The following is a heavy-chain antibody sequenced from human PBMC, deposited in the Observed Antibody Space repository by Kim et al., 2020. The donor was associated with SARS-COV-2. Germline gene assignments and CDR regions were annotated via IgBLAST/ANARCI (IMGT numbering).Heavy chain of an antibody. V-gene: IGHV3-21*01. CDR1: GFTFSTCT. CDR2: ISGSSIYI. D-gene: IGHD4-17*01. CDR3: AKGYGGTI. J-gene: IGHJ6*02. Sequence: GGSLRLSCAASGFTFSTCTMNWVRQAPGKGLEWVSYISGSSIYIHYADSVKGRFTVSRDNAKNSLYLHLNSLRADDTAVYYCAKGYGGTIWGQGTTVTVS.